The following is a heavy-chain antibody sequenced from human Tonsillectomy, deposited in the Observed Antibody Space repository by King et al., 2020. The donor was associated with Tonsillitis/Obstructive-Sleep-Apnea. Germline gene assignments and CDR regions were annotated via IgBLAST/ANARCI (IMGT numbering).Heavy chain of an antibody. D-gene: IGHD5-18*01. J-gene: IGHJ5*02. Sequence: VQLVESGGGVVQPGRSLRLSCAASGFTFSSYGMHWVRQAPGKGLEWGAVIWYDGSNKYYADSGMGRFTISRDNSKNTVYLQMNSLRAEDTAVYYCARDHSAMSEYYPIWFDPWGQGTLVTVSS. CDR3: ARDHSAMSEYYPIWFDP. V-gene: IGHV3-33*01. CDR2: IWYDGSNK. CDR1: GFTFSSYG.